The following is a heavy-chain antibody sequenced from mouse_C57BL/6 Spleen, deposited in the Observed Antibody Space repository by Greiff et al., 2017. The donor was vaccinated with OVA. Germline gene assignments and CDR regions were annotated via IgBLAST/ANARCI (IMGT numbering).Heavy chain of an antibody. CDR3: ARGDDGYLFAD. CDR2: ISYDGSN. CDR1: GYSITSGYY. V-gene: IGHV3-6*01. Sequence: EVQLQQSGPGLVKPSQSLSLTCSVTGYSITSGYYWNWIRQFPGNKLEWMGYISYDGSNNYNPSLKNRISITRDTSKNQFFLKLNSVTTEDTATYYCARGDDGYLFADWGQGTLVTVSA. J-gene: IGHJ3*01. D-gene: IGHD2-3*01.